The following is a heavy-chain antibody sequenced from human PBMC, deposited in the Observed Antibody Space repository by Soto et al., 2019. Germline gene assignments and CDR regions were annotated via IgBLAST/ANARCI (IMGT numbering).Heavy chain of an antibody. J-gene: IGHJ4*02. CDR1: GGSFSSGGYY. Sequence: PSETLSLTCTVSGGSFSSGGYYWSWIRQLPGKGLEWIGYIYYSGSTYYNPSLKSRFTISLDTSKNQFSLKLSSVTAADTAVYYCARANSFSGQHGYCGQGTLVTVSS. CDR3: ARANSFSGQHGY. V-gene: IGHV4-31*03. CDR2: IYYSGST. D-gene: IGHD2-21*01.